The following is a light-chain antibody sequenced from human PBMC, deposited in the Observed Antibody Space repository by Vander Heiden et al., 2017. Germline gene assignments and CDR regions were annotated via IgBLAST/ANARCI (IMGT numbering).Light chain of an antibody. CDR2: DAS. V-gene: IGKV1-33*01. Sequence: DIQMTPSPSSLSASVGDRVTITCQASQDISNYLNWYQQKPGKAPKLLIYDASNLETGVPSRFSGSGSGTDFTFTISSLQPEDIATYYCQQYDNLPFTFGQGTQLEIK. J-gene: IGKJ5*01. CDR3: QQYDNLPFT. CDR1: QDISNY.